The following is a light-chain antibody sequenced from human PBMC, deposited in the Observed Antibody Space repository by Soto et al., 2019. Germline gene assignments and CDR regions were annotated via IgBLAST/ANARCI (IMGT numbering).Light chain of an antibody. Sequence: DIQMTHSPSSLSASVGSRFYITCRASQSISKYLNWYQKKQGKAPKLLIYAASSLQSGVPSRLRGSGSGTHLTITISSMKTEDFETYYCQQANTFTLTFGQGTRLEIK. CDR1: QSISKY. CDR3: QQANTFTLT. V-gene: IGKV1-39*01. CDR2: AAS. J-gene: IGKJ5*01.